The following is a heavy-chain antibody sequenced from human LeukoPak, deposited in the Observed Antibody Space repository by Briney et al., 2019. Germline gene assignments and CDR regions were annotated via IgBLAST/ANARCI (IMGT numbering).Heavy chain of an antibody. D-gene: IGHD5-12*01. V-gene: IGHV4-30-2*01. CDR3: ARDQVVATMGGSYYYYGMDV. CDR1: GGSISSGGYS. Sequence: PSQTLSLTCAVSGGSISSGGYSWSWIRQPPGKGLEWIGYIYHSGSTYYNPSLKSRVTISVDSSKNQFSLKLSSVTAADTAVYYCARDQVVATMGGSYYYYGMDVWGQGTTVTVSS. J-gene: IGHJ6*02. CDR2: IYHSGST.